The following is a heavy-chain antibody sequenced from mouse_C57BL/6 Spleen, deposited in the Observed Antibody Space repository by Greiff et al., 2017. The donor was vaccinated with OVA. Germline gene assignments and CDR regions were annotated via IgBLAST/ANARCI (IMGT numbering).Heavy chain of an antibody. CDR1: GFTFTDYY. V-gene: IGHV7-3*01. CDR2: IRNKANGYTT. CDR3: ASLIYYADAMDY. D-gene: IGHD2-1*01. Sequence: EVQGVESGGGLVQPGGSLSLSCAASGFTFTDYYMSWVRQPPGKALEWLGFIRNKANGYTTEYSASVKGRFTISRANSQSILYLQMNALRAEDSATYYCASLIYYADAMDYWGQGTSVTVSS. J-gene: IGHJ4*01.